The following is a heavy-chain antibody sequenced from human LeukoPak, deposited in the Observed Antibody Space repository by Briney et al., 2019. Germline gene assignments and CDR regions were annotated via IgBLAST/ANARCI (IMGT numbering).Heavy chain of an antibody. J-gene: IGHJ4*02. CDR1: GFTFSSYS. CDR2: ISRSSSYI. D-gene: IGHD6-13*01. CDR3: ASQFPIAAARTSY. Sequence: GGSLRLSCAASGFTFSSYSMNWVRQAPGKGLEWVSSISRSSSYIYYADSVKGRFTISRDNAKKSLYLQMNSLRAEDTAVYYCASQFPIAAARTSYWGQGTLVTVSS. V-gene: IGHV3-21*01.